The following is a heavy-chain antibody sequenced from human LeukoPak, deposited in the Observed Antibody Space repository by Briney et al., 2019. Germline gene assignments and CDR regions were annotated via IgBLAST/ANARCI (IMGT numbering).Heavy chain of an antibody. CDR3: ARGPLGYSGYDQGSFDY. V-gene: IGHV3-11*06. J-gene: IGHJ4*02. CDR1: GFIFSDYY. Sequence: GGSLRLSSAASGFIFSDYYVCWIRQVPGKGLEWVSYISSTSSYTNYADSVKGRFTISRDNAKNSLYLQMNSLRAEDTAVYYCARGPLGYSGYDQGSFDYWGQGTLVTVSS. CDR2: ISSTSSYT. D-gene: IGHD5-12*01.